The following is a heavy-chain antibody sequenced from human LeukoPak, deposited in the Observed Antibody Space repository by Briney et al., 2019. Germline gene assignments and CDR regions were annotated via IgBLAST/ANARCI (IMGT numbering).Heavy chain of an antibody. J-gene: IGHJ4*02. CDR2: IKQDGTEK. Sequence: PGGSLRLSCVVSEFTFSSSWMSWVRQAPGKGLEWVANIKQDGTEKYYVDSVRGRFTVSRDNAKNSLYLQMNSLRAEDTAVYYCARAIGYGYPGGYWGEGTLVTVSS. CDR1: EFTFSSSW. D-gene: IGHD5-12*01. V-gene: IGHV3-7*01. CDR3: ARAIGYGYPGGY.